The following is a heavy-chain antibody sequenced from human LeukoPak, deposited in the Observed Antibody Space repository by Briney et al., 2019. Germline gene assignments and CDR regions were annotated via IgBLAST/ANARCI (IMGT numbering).Heavy chain of an antibody. D-gene: IGHD3-10*01. Sequence: SETLSLTCTVSGGSISSSSYYWGWIRQPPGKGLECIGSIYYSGSTYYNPSLKSRVTISVDTSKNQFSLKLSAVTAADTAVYYCARRVVRGVITTQPTDYWGQGTLVTVSS. CDR3: ARRVVRGVITTQPTDY. CDR1: GGSISSSSYY. J-gene: IGHJ4*02. CDR2: IYYSGST. V-gene: IGHV4-39*01.